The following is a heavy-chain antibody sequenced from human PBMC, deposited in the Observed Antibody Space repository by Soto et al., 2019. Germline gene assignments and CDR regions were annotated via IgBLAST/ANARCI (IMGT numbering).Heavy chain of an antibody. Sequence: TGGSLRLSCAASGFTFSSYAMSWVRQAPGKGLEWVSAISGSGGSTYYADSVKGRFTISIDNSKNTLYLQMNSLRGEDTAVYYCAKDPTVVAAGRLPWFDPWGQGTLVTVSS. CDR3: AKDPTVVAAGRLPWFDP. CDR1: GFTFSSYA. J-gene: IGHJ5*02. V-gene: IGHV3-23*01. D-gene: IGHD2-15*01. CDR2: ISGSGGST.